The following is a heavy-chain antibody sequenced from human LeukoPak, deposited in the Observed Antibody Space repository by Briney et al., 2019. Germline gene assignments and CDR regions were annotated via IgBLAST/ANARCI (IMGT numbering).Heavy chain of an antibody. V-gene: IGHV4-61*02. CDR1: GGSISSGSYY. CDR3: ARFTSLVDY. CDR2: IYTSGST. D-gene: IGHD2-2*01. J-gene: IGHJ4*02. Sequence: PSQTLSLTCTVSGGSISSGSYYWSWIRQPAGKGLEWTGRIYTSGSTNYNPSLKSRVTISVDTSKNQFSLKLSSVTAADTAVYYCARFTSLVDYWGQGTLVTVSS.